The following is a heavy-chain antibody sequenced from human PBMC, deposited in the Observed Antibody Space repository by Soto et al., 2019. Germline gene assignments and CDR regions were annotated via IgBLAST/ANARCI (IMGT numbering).Heavy chain of an antibody. CDR1: GFTFSGDA. J-gene: IGHJ6*02. CDR2: ISSSSYI. V-gene: IGHV3-21*01. Sequence: GGSLRLSCAASGFTFSGDAMNWVRQSPGKGLEWVSSISSSSYIYYADSVKGRFTISRDNAKNSLYLQMNSLRAEDTAVYYCARSSLKSMDVWGHGTTVTVSS. CDR3: ARSSLKSMDV.